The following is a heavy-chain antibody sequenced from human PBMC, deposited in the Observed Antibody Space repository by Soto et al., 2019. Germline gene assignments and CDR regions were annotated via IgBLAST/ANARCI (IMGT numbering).Heavy chain of an antibody. CDR1: GYSFTSYW. CDR2: IDPSDSYT. CDR3: ASLYYDILTGYYYYGMDV. V-gene: IGHV5-10-1*01. Sequence: GESLKISCKGSGYSFTSYWISWVRQMPGKGLEWMGRIDPSDSYTNYSPSFQGHVTISADKSISTAYLQWSSLKASDTAMYYCASLYYDILTGYYYYGMDVWGQGTTVTVSS. J-gene: IGHJ6*02. D-gene: IGHD3-9*01.